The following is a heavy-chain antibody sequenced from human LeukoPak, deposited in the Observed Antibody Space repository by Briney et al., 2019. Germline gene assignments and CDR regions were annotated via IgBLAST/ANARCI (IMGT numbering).Heavy chain of an antibody. V-gene: IGHV4-59*08. J-gene: IGHJ4*02. CDR2: IYYSGST. CDR1: GGSISSYY. D-gene: IGHD6-6*01. Sequence: PSETLSLTCTVSGGSISSYYWSWLRQPPGKGLEWIGYIYYSGSTNYNPSLKSRVTISVDTSKNQFSLKLSSVTAADTAVYYCASLAARPGRWSVFDYWGQGTLVTVSS. CDR3: ASLAARPGRWSVFDY.